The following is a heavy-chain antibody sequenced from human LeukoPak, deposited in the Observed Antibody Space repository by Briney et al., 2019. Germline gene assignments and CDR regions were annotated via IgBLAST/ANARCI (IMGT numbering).Heavy chain of an antibody. V-gene: IGHV5-51*01. D-gene: IGHD2-21*01. CDR2: IYPGDSDT. CDR1: GYSFTSYW. J-gene: IGHJ3*02. Sequence: GEALKISCKGSGYSFTSYWIGWGRQMRGKGLEWMGIIYPGDSDTRYSPSFRGQVTISADKSISTASLQWSSLKASDTAMYYCAREGRERGGVAGAFDIWGQGTMVTVSS. CDR3: AREGRERGGVAGAFDI.